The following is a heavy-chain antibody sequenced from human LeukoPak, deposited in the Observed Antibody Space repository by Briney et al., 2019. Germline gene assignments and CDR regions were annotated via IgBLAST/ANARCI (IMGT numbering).Heavy chain of an antibody. Sequence: SETLSLTCAVYGGSFSGYYWSWIRQPPGKGLEWIGEINHSGSTNYNPSLKSRVTISVDTSKNQFSLKLSSVTAADTAVYYCARSQLLLHLDYWGQGTLVTVSS. CDR1: GGSFSGYY. V-gene: IGHV4-34*01. CDR2: INHSGST. CDR3: ARSQLLLHLDY. D-gene: IGHD2-2*01. J-gene: IGHJ4*02.